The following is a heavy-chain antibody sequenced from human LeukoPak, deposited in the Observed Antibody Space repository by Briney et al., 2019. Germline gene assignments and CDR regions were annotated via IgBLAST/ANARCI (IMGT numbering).Heavy chain of an antibody. CDR2: ISAYNGNT. V-gene: IGHV1-18*01. CDR3: ARYYDILTVKANNYYYMDV. D-gene: IGHD3-9*01. Sequence: GASVKVSCEASGYTFTSYGISWVRQAPGQGLEWMGWISAYNGNTNYAQKLQGRVTMTTDTSTSTAYMELRSLRSDDTAVYYCARYYDILTVKANNYYYMDVWGKGTTVTISS. CDR1: GYTFTSYG. J-gene: IGHJ6*03.